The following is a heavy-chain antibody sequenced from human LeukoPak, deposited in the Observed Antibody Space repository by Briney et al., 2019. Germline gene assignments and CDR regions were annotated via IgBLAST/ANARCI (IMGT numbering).Heavy chain of an antibody. CDR1: GFTFTDYW. D-gene: IGHD6-13*01. CDR3: ARDGTAAGLYFNL. Sequence: GGSLRLSCEVSGFTFTDYWMNWVRQAPGKGPECVASIRQDGSEKTYVDSVKGRFTISRDNTKNSLSLQLNGLRAEDTAVYYCARDGTAAGLYFNLWGQGTLVTVSS. V-gene: IGHV3-7*01. J-gene: IGHJ4*01. CDR2: IRQDGSEK.